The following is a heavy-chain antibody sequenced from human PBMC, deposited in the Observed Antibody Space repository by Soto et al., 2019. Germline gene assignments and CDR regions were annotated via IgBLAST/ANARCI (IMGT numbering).Heavy chain of an antibody. D-gene: IGHD6-25*01. Sequence: GGSLRLSCSAFGFNFSGSAMIWVRQAPGKGLQWVSAIGGSGASAFYADSVQGRFTISRDNSKDTLYLQMNSLRVEDTAVYYCVKDSGAAGHDYWGQGTLVTVSS. CDR3: VKDSGAAGHDY. J-gene: IGHJ4*02. CDR2: IGGSGASA. V-gene: IGHV3-23*01. CDR1: GFNFSGSA.